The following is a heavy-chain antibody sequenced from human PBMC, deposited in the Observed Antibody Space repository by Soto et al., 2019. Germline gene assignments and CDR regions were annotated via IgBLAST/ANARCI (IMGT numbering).Heavy chain of an antibody. CDR1: GGSISSGGYY. Sequence: QVQLQESGPGLVKPSQTLSLTCTVSGGSISSGGYYWSWIRQHPGKGLEWIGHINYSGSTYYNPSLKSRVTLSEDTSKNPFPLKLTSVTAADTAVYYCARGGYCSGGICYLGPLGYWGKGTPVTVSS. CDR2: INYSGST. D-gene: IGHD2-15*01. CDR3: ARGGYCSGGICYLGPLGY. V-gene: IGHV4-31*03. J-gene: IGHJ4*02.